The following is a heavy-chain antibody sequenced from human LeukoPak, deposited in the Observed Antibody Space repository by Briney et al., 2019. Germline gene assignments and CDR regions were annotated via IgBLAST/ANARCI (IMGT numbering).Heavy chain of an antibody. Sequence: PSETLSLTCTVSGGSISSSSYYWGWIRQPPGKGLEWIGSIYYSGSTYYNPSLKSRVTIFVDTSKNQFSLKLSSVTAADTAVYYCALYDFWSGYPFDYWGQGTLVTVSS. CDR1: GGSISSSSYY. CDR2: IYYSGST. D-gene: IGHD3-3*01. V-gene: IGHV4-39*01. J-gene: IGHJ4*02. CDR3: ALYDFWSGYPFDY.